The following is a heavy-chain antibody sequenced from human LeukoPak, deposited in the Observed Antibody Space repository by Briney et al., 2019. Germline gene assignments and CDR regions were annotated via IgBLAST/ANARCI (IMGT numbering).Heavy chain of an antibody. V-gene: IGHV4-34*01. CDR2: INHSGST. D-gene: IGHD6-13*01. CDR1: GRSFSGYY. CDR3: ARGRIAAAGTRALPYY. J-gene: IGHJ4*02. Sequence: SETLSLTCAVYGRSFSGYYWSWIRQPPGKGLEWIGEINHSGSTNYNPSLKSRVTISVDTSKNQFSLKLSSVTAADTAVYYCARGRIAAAGTRALPYYWGQGTLVTVSS.